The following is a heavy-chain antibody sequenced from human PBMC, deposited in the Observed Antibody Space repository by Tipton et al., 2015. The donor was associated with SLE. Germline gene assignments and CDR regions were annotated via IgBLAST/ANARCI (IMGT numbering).Heavy chain of an antibody. V-gene: IGHV3-23*03. CDR1: GFIFSSYA. D-gene: IGHD4-17*01. CDR2: IYSGGNT. CDR3: AKAFSWTVTTGYFGY. J-gene: IGHJ4*02. Sequence: GSLRLSCAASGFIFSSYAMSWVRQAPGKGLEWVSLIYSGGNTYYADSGKGRFTISRDNSKNTLYLQMNSLRPEDTAVYYCAKAFSWTVTTGYFGYWGQGSLVTVSS.